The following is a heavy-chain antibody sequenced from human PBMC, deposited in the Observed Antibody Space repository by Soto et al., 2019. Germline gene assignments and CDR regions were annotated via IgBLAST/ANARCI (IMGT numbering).Heavy chain of an antibody. J-gene: IGHJ6*03. CDR3: AKHLFGSPNYYMDV. D-gene: IGHD3-16*01. V-gene: IGHV3-30*18. Sequence: GGSLRLSCAASGFTFSSYGMHWVRQAPGKGLEWVAVISYDGSNKYYADSVKGRFTISRDNSKNTLYLQMNSLRAEDTAVYYCAKHLFGSPNYYMDVWGKGTTVTVSS. CDR1: GFTFSSYG. CDR2: ISYDGSNK.